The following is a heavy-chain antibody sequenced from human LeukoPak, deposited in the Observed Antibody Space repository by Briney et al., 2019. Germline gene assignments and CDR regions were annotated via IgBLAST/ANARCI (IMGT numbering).Heavy chain of an antibody. CDR2: ISSSSSYI. CDR1: GFTFSSYS. CDR3: AGGVAGTLWYAFDI. D-gene: IGHD6-19*01. V-gene: IGHV3-21*01. J-gene: IGHJ3*02. Sequence: GGSLRLSCAASGFTFSSYSMNWVRQAPGKGLEWVSSISSSSSYIYYADSVKGRFTISRDNAKNSLYLQMNSLRAEDTAVYYCAGGVAGTLWYAFDIWGQGTMVTVSS.